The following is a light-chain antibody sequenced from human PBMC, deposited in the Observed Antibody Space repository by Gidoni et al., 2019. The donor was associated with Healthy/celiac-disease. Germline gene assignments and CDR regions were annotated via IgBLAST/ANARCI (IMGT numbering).Light chain of an antibody. CDR1: QSVSSSY. Sequence: ENVFTLSPGTLSLSLGERATLTCRASQSVSSSYLAWYQQRPGQAPRLLIYGASSRATGIPDSCSGRACRTDFTLTISRLAPEDFAVYYCQRYGSSLTFGRGTKVEIK. V-gene: IGKV3-20*01. CDR3: QRYGSSLT. CDR2: GAS. J-gene: IGKJ4*01.